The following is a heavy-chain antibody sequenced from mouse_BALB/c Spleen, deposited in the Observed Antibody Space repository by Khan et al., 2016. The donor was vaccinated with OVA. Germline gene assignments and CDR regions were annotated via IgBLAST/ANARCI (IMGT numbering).Heavy chain of an antibody. V-gene: IGHV3-2*02. J-gene: IGHJ2*01. CDR1: GYSITSGYG. CDR3: ARTARLTY. D-gene: IGHD1-2*01. Sequence: VQLKQSGPGLVKPSQSLSLTCTVTGYSITSGYGWNWIRQFPGNKLEWMGYISYSGSTNYNPSLKSRISITRDTSKNQFFLQLNAVTTEDTSTYYCARTARLTYWGQGTPLTVSS. CDR2: ISYSGST.